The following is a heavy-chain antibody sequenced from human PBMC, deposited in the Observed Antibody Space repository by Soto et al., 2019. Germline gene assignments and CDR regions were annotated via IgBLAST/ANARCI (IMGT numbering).Heavy chain of an antibody. Sequence: SETLSLTCTVSGGSISSGGYYWSWIRQHPGKGLEWIGYIYYSGSTYYSPSLKSRVTISVDTSKNQFSLKLSSVTAADTAVYYCARDHIEYSSSNYYYYGMDVWGQGTTVTVSS. J-gene: IGHJ6*02. V-gene: IGHV4-31*03. CDR3: ARDHIEYSSSNYYYYGMDV. D-gene: IGHD6-6*01. CDR1: GGSISSGGYY. CDR2: IYYSGST.